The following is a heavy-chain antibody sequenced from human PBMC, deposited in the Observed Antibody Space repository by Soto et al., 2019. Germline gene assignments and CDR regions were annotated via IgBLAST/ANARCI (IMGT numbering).Heavy chain of an antibody. J-gene: IGHJ4*02. CDR2: ISSSSSTM. CDR1: GFSFNTFS. V-gene: IGHV3-48*01. CDR3: AREGSGSYLEY. D-gene: IGHD1-26*01. Sequence: GGSLRLSCAASGFSFNTFSMNWVRQAPGKGLEWVSYISSSSSTMYYADSVRGRFTTSRDNARTSLYLQMDSLSAEDTAVYYCAREGSGSYLEYWGQGTPVTVSS.